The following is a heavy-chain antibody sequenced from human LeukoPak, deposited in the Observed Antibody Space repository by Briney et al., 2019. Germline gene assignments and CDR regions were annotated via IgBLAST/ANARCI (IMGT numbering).Heavy chain of an antibody. V-gene: IGHV4-59*13. CDR2: ISNSGSA. Sequence: SETLSLTCTVSGASISTNYWNCIRQSPEKGLEWIGYISNSGSADRHPSLKSRVTISLDPSKNQLSLSLNSVTAADTAVYFCAGYDHSNYLAYWGQGARVTVSS. D-gene: IGHD3-16*01. CDR3: AGYDHSNYLAY. CDR1: GASISTNY. J-gene: IGHJ4*02.